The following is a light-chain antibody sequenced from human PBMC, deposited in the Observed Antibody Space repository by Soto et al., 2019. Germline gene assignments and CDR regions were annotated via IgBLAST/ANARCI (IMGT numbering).Light chain of an antibody. CDR1: SGHSSYA. J-gene: IGLJ2*01. Sequence: QSVLTQSPSASAPLGASVKLTCTLSSGHSSYAIAWHQQQPEKGPRYLMNLNIDGSHSKGDGIPDRFSGSSSGAERYLTISSLQSEDEADYYCQTWVTGIVVFGGGTQLTVL. CDR2: LNIDGSH. V-gene: IGLV4-69*01. CDR3: QTWVTGIVV.